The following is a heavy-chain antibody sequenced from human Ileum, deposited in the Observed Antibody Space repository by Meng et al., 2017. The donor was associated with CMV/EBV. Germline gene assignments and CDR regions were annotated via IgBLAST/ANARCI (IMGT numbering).Heavy chain of an antibody. D-gene: IGHD1-1*01. J-gene: IGHJ5*02. CDR3: VNDPNWAQGS. Sequence: LSCAAYGFTFSPPALTWVAQIPVKGLEWVSHVRRSGENTYSAASVPGRFTISRDNSKNTVYLQMDNLRAEDTAVYYCVNDPNWAQGSWGQGSLVTVSS. CDR1: GFTFSPPA. V-gene: IGHV3-23*01. CDR2: VRRSGENT.